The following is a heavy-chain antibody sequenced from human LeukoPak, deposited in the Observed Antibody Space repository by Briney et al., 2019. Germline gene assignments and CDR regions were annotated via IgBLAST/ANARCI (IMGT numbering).Heavy chain of an antibody. CDR3: AILTTVVTAPFDY. CDR2: IIPNLGIA. V-gene: IGHV1-69*04. J-gene: IGHJ4*02. CDR1: GGTFSSYA. D-gene: IGHD4-23*01. Sequence: ASVKVSCKASGGTFSSYAISWVRQAPGQGLEWMGRIIPNLGIANYAQKFQGRVTITADKSTSTAYMELSSLRSEDTAVYYCAILTTVVTAPFDYWGQGTLVTVSS.